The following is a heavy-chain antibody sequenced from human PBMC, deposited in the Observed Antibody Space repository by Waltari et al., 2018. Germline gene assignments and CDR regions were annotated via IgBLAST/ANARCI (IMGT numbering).Heavy chain of an antibody. V-gene: IGHV5-51*01. CDR3: ARHEMVYYYDSSGYSHFDY. D-gene: IGHD3-22*01. CDR2: NYPGDSDT. CDR1: GYSFTSYW. J-gene: IGHJ4*02. Sequence: EVQLVQSGAEVKKPGESLKISCKGSGYSFTSYWIGWVRQMPGKGLEWMGINYPGDSDTRYSPSFQGQVTISADKSISTAYLQWSSLKASDTAMYYCARHEMVYYYDSSGYSHFDYWGQGTLVTVSS.